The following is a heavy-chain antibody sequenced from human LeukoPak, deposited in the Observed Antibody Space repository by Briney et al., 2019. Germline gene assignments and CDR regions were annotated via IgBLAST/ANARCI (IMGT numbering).Heavy chain of an antibody. Sequence: SETLSLTCTVSGGSIRSYSWSWITEPPGKGLEGIGYIYFGGTTNYNPSLKSRVTISVDTSKNQFSLKLSSVTAADTAVYYCARFNPIFGSYNWGACFDCWGQGTLVTVSS. J-gene: IGHJ4*02. D-gene: IGHD5-24*01. CDR2: IYFGGTT. CDR1: GGSIRSYS. CDR3: ARFNPIFGSYNWGACFDC. V-gene: IGHV4-59*08.